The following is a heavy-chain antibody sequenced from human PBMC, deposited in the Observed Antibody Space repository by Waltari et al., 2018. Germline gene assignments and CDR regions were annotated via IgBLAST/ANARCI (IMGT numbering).Heavy chain of an antibody. V-gene: IGHV3-49*04. D-gene: IGHD6-13*01. Sequence: EVQLVESGGGLVQPGRSLRLSCTASGFTFGDYAMSWVRQAPGKGLEWVGFIRSKAYGGTTEDAASVKGRFTISRDDSKSIADLQMNSLKTEDTAVYYCTRDALPENSSSWLSDAFDIWGQGTMVTVSS. CDR2: IRSKAYGGTT. CDR3: TRDALPENSSSWLSDAFDI. CDR1: GFTFGDYA. J-gene: IGHJ3*02.